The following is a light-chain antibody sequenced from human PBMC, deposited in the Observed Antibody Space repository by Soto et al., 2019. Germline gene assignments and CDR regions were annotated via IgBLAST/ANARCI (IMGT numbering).Light chain of an antibody. CDR1: QSVSSSY. Sequence: EIVLTQSPGTLSLSPGERATLSCRASQSVSSSYLAWYQQKPGQAPSLLIYGASRRATGIPDRFSGSGSGTDFTLTISRLEPEDFAVFYCQHYDSLPITFGQGTRLEIK. J-gene: IGKJ5*01. CDR3: QHYDSLPIT. V-gene: IGKV3-20*01. CDR2: GAS.